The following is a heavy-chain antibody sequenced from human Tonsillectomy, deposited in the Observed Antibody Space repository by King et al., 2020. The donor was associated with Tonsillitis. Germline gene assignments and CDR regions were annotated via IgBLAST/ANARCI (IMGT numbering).Heavy chain of an antibody. J-gene: IGHJ4*02. Sequence: QLVQSGAEVKKPGASVKVSCKASGYTFTGYYMHWVRQAPGQGLEWMGWINPNSGGTNYAQKFQGRVTMTREPSISTAYMELSRLRSDDTAVYYCARAPTTKLTLYFYYWGQGTLVTVSS. D-gene: IGHD1-14*01. CDR3: ARAPTTKLTLYFYY. CDR1: GYTFTGYY. CDR2: INPNSGGT. V-gene: IGHV1-2*02.